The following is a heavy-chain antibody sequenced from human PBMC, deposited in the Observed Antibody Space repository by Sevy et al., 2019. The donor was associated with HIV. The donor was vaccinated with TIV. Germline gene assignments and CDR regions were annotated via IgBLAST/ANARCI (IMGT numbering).Heavy chain of an antibody. J-gene: IGHJ4*01. CDR3: ARDRDDGYCTNGVCFNFDN. V-gene: IGHV3-9*01. CDR1: GFTFDDYA. Sequence: GGSLRLSCAASGFTFDDYAMHWVRQTPGKGLERVSGISWNSASIDYADSVKGRFTISRDNAKNSLYLQMKSLRADDTASYYCARDRDDGYCTNGVCFNFDNWGQGTLVPVSS. CDR2: ISWNSASI. D-gene: IGHD2-8*01.